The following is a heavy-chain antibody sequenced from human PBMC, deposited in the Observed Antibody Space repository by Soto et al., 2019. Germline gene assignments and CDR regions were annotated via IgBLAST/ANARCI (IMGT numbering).Heavy chain of an antibody. CDR1: GYTFTAYY. V-gene: IGHV1-2*02. D-gene: IGHD3-10*01. J-gene: IGHJ6*02. Sequence: QVQLVQSGAELKEPGDSVRVSCEASGYTFTAYYIHWVRQAPGQGLEWMGWINPRFGDTSYAQDFQGRVSMPRDTSISTVFMKLSRLTSDDTAIYYCARNMDYYYGPGSGNGHGFWGQGTTVTVFS. CDR2: INPRFGDT. CDR3: ARNMDYYYGPGSGNGHGF.